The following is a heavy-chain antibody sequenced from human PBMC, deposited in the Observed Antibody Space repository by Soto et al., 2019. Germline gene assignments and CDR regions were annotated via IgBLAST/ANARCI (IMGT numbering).Heavy chain of an antibody. Sequence: SETLSLTCTVSGGSISSGGYYWSWIRQHPGKCLEWIGYIYYSGSTYYNPSLKSRVTISVDTSKNQFSLKLSSVTAADTAVYYCALLYYDFWSGFHTNWFDPWGQGTLVTVSS. CDR3: ALLYYDFWSGFHTNWFDP. J-gene: IGHJ5*02. V-gene: IGHV4-31*03. D-gene: IGHD3-3*01. CDR1: GGSISSGGYY. CDR2: IYYSGST.